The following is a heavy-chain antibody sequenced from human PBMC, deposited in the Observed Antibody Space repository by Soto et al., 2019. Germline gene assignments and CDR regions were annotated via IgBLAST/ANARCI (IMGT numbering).Heavy chain of an antibody. CDR3: ARYWIAALTFDY. D-gene: IGHD6-6*01. V-gene: IGHV4-39*01. J-gene: IGHJ4*02. CDR2: IYYSGST. Sequence: SETLSLTCTVSGGSISSSSYYWGWIPQPPGKGLEWIGSIYYSGSTYYNPSLRSRVTISVDTSKNQFSLKLSSVTVAYTAVYYCARYWIAALTFDYWGQGTLVTVSS. CDR1: GGSISSSSYY.